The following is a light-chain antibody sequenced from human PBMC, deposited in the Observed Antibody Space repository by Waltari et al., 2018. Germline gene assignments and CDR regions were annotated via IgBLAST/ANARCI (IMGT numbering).Light chain of an antibody. V-gene: IGLV2-23*02. CDR1: TSAVGNYYL. CDR2: EVI. Sequence: QPPLTHPASVSVSPGQSLSLSRPGTTSAVGNYYLVSRYQHRPGKVPNLLICEVIKRPSGVSSRFSGSKSGSTASLIIAGLQPDDEADYYCCSYAGRGTYVFGSGTKVTVL. CDR3: CSYAGRGTYV. J-gene: IGLJ1*01.